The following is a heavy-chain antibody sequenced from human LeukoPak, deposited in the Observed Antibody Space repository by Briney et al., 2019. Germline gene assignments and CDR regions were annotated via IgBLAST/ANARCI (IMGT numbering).Heavy chain of an antibody. D-gene: IGHD6-6*01. J-gene: IGHJ6*02. CDR1: GGTFSSYA. Sequence: GASVKVSCKASGGTFSSYAISWVRQAPGQGLEWMGRIIPILGIANYAQKFQGRVTITADKSTSTAYMELSSLRSEDTAVYYCARGGIAARPPPYGMDVWGQGTTVTVSS. CDR3: ARGGIAARPPPYGMDV. V-gene: IGHV1-69*04. CDR2: IIPILGIA.